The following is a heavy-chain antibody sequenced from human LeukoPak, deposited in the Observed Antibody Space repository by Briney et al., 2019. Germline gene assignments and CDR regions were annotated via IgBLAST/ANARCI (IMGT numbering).Heavy chain of an antibody. V-gene: IGHV1-8*01. CDR3: ARAPVPMVKTYSNRRNWFDP. Sequence: ASVKVSCKASGYTFTSYDINWVRQATGQGLEWMGWMNPNSGNTGYAQKFQGRVTMTRNTSISTAYMELSSLRSEDTAVYYCARAPVPMVKTYSNRRNWFDPWGQGTLVTVSS. CDR2: MNPNSGNT. J-gene: IGHJ5*02. D-gene: IGHD4-11*01. CDR1: GYTFTSYD.